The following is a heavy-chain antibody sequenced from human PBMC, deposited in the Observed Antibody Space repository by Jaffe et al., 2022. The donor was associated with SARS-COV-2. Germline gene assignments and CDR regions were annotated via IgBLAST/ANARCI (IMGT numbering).Heavy chain of an antibody. V-gene: IGHV4-30-4*01. Sequence: QLRESGPGLVKPSQTLSLTCTVSGGSIDSGNYFWSWIRQSPGKGLEWLGYIFYNGNSFYNPSFEGRVSMSIDTSKNQFSLKVTSMTAADAAVYYCARDQDDLAFEAFDTWGQGTRVTVSS. CDR2: IFYNGNS. CDR3: ARDQDDLAFEAFDT. J-gene: IGHJ3*02. CDR1: GGSIDSGNYF.